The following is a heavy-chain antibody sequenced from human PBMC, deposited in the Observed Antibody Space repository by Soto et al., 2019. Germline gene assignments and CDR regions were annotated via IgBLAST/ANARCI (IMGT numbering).Heavy chain of an antibody. CDR2: INPYNANV. CDR3: ARDRVAGIWGDAFDL. J-gene: IGHJ3*01. D-gene: IGHD3-16*01. Sequence: VQRVQSGDEVKKPGSSVKVSCKTSGYTFTHPGLNWVRQAPGQGLEWMGWINPYNANVNYAQKLQGRVPMTADTSASTAYMDLRSLTSDDTAVYYCARDRVAGIWGDAFDLWGQGTMVTVSS. V-gene: IGHV1-18*04. CDR1: GYTFTHPG.